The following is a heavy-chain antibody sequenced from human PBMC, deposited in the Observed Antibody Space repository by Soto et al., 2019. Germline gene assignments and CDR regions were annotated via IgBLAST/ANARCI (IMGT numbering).Heavy chain of an antibody. J-gene: IGHJ4*02. Sequence: QVQLVQSGAEVKQPGSSVKVSCKASGGTFSSYTISWVRQAPGQGLEWMGRIITILGIANYAQKFQGRVTITADKCTITAYKELSSLRSEETAVYYCARDLEPGDGDYGYYFDHWGQGTMGTVSS. CDR3: ARDLEPGDGDYGYYFDH. V-gene: IGHV1-69*08. CDR2: IITILGIA. D-gene: IGHD4-17*01. CDR1: GGTFSSYT.